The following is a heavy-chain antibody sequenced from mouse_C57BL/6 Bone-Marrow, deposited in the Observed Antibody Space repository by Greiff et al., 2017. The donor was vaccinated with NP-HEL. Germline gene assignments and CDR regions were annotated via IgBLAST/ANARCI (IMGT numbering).Heavy chain of an antibody. CDR3: ARPGYDGDLYYFDY. Sequence: VQLQQSGAELVKPGASVKISCKASGYAFSSYWMNWVKQRPGKGLEWIGQIYPGDGDTNYNGKFKGKATLTADKSSSTAYMQLSSLTSEDSAVYFCARPGYDGDLYYFDYWGQGTTLTVSS. D-gene: IGHD2-3*01. J-gene: IGHJ2*01. CDR2: IYPGDGDT. V-gene: IGHV1-80*01. CDR1: GYAFSSYW.